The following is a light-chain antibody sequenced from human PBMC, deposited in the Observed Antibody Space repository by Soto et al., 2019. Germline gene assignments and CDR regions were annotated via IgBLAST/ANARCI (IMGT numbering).Light chain of an antibody. CDR3: SAYTARSTLG. J-gene: IGLJ3*02. CDR1: MRDVGAYNL. Sequence: QSALTQPASVSGSAGQSITISCSGTMRDVGAYNLVSWYQQHPVTAPKLIIYEVRNRPSGISSRFSGSRSGNTASLTISGLQSEDEGAYYCSAYTARSTLGFGGGTKVTVL. CDR2: EVR. V-gene: IGLV2-14*01.